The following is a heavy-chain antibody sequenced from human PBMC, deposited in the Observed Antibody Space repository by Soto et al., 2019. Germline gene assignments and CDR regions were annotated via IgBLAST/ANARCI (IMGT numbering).Heavy chain of an antibody. D-gene: IGHD3-10*01. V-gene: IGHV3-23*01. CDR2: ISGSGGGT. J-gene: IGHJ4*02. Sequence: GGSLRLSCAASGFPFSSYAMNWVRQAPGKGLEWVSSISGSGGGTFYADSVKGRFIISRDNSKNTLYLQINSLRAGDTAVYYCAKEYFHGSGLDYWGQGTLVTVSS. CDR3: AKEYFHGSGLDY. CDR1: GFPFSSYA.